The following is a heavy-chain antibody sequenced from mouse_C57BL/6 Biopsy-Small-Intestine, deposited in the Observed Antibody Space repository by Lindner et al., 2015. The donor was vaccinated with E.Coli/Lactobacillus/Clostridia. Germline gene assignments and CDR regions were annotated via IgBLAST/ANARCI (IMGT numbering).Heavy chain of an antibody. CDR3: ARGYYGSTYGYYFDY. Sequence: VQLQESGPGMVKPSQSLSLTCTVTDYSITSGYDWHWIRHFPGNKLELMGYISHSGSTNYNPSLKSRISITHDTSKNHFFPKLNSMTTEDTATYYCARGYYGSTYGYYFDYWGQGTTLTVSS. CDR2: ISHSGST. D-gene: IGHD1-1*01. V-gene: IGHV3-1*01. J-gene: IGHJ2*01. CDR1: DYSITSGYD.